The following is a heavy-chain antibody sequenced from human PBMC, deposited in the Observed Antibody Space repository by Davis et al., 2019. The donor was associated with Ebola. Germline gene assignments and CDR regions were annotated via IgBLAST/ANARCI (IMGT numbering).Heavy chain of an antibody. Sequence: SETLSLTCTVSGGSISSSSYYWGWIRQPPGKGLEWIGEINHSGSTNYNPSLKSRVTISVDTSKNQFSLKLSSVTAADTAVYYCARFDCSGGSCYWGFDYWGQGTLVTVSS. CDR2: INHSGST. D-gene: IGHD2-15*01. J-gene: IGHJ4*02. CDR1: GGSISSSSYY. CDR3: ARFDCSGGSCYWGFDY. V-gene: IGHV4-39*07.